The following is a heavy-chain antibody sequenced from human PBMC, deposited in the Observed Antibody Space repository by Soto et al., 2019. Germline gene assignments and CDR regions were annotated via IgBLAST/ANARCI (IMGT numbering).Heavy chain of an antibody. Sequence: QVQLQESGPGLVKPSETLSLTCTVSGDSISSYYWSWIRQPPGKGLEWIGYIYYSGSTNYNPSLKRRVTISVDTSKNQFSLKLNSVTAADTAVYYCARLSSSAWFYFDYWGQGTLVTASS. J-gene: IGHJ4*02. CDR3: ARLSSSAWFYFDY. CDR2: IYYSGST. D-gene: IGHD6-19*01. CDR1: GDSISSYY. V-gene: IGHV4-59*08.